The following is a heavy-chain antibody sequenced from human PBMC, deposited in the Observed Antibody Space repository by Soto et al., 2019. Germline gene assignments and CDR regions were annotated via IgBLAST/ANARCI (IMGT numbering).Heavy chain of an antibody. CDR1: GFTFSSYG. J-gene: IGHJ4*02. V-gene: IGHV3-30*18. Sequence: GGSLRLSCAASGFTFSSYGMHWVRQAPGKGLEWVAVISYDGSNKYYADSVKGRFTISRDNSKNTLYLQMNSLRAEDTAVYYCAKDIQYIYSSVDYWGQGTLVTVSS. CDR3: AKDIQYIYSSVDY. CDR2: ISYDGSNK. D-gene: IGHD4-4*01.